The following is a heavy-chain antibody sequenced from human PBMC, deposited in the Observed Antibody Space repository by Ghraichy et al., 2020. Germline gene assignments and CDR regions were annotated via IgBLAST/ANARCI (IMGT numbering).Heavy chain of an antibody. CDR2: IKSDGSST. CDR1: GFTFSTYW. V-gene: IGHV3-74*01. Sequence: GGSLRLSCAASGFTFSTYWMHWVRQAPGKGLVWVSRIKSDGSSTNYADSVKGRFTISRDNVKNMLSLQMNSLRAEDTAVYYCARGGVTAASDYWGQGTLVTVSS. D-gene: IGHD2-2*01. J-gene: IGHJ4*02. CDR3: ARGGVTAASDY.